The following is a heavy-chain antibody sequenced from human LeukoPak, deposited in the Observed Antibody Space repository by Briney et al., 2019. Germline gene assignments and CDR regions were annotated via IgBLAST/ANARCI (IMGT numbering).Heavy chain of an antibody. CDR3: AKGWFGAIKDNWFDP. CDR1: GFTFSSYA. D-gene: IGHD3-10*01. J-gene: IGHJ5*02. Sequence: GGTLRLSCAASGFTFSSYAMSWVRQAPGKGLEWVSAISGSGGSTYYADSVKGRFTISRDNSKNTLYLQMNSLRAEDTAVYYCAKGWFGAIKDNWFDPWGQGTLVTVSS. V-gene: IGHV3-23*01. CDR2: ISGSGGST.